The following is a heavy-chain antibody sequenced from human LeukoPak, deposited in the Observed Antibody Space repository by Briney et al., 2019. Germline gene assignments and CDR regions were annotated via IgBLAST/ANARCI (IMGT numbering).Heavy chain of an antibody. Sequence: GGSLRLSCAASGFTFNTYWMSWVRQAPGKGREWVGRIRSKAGGGTTDYAAPVEGRFTISRDDSINTVYLQMKSLKIEDTAVYYCARLPLLPNGAQYYFDSWRQGTLATVSS. V-gene: IGHV3-15*01. CDR3: ARLPLLPNGAQYYFDS. D-gene: IGHD2-15*01. J-gene: IGHJ4*02. CDR1: GFTFNTYW. CDR2: IRSKAGGGTT.